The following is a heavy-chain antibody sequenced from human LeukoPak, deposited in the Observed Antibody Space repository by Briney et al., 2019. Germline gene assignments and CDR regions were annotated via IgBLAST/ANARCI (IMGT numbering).Heavy chain of an antibody. Sequence: GGSLRLSCAASGFTFSSHGMHWVRQAPGKGLEWVAFIQFDGSDDYYADSVKGRFTISRDNSKNTLYLQMNSLRAEDTAVYYCAKDPYPMLFATIYYFDYWGQGALVTVSS. CDR3: AKDPYPMLFATIYYFDY. J-gene: IGHJ4*02. CDR2: IQFDGSDD. V-gene: IGHV3-30*02. CDR1: GFTFSSHG. D-gene: IGHD2-8*01.